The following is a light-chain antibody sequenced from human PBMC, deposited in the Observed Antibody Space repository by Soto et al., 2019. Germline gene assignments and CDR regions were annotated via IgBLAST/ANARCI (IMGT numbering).Light chain of an antibody. CDR3: AAWDDSLNGVV. CDR2: NNN. V-gene: IGLV1-44*01. Sequence: QSALTQPPSVSAAPGQKVTISCSGSSSNIGNNYVSWYQQLPGTAPKLLIYNNNQRPSGVPDRFSGSKSGTSASLAISGLQSEDEADYYCAAWDDSLNGVVFGGGTKLTVL. CDR1: SSNIGNNY. J-gene: IGLJ3*02.